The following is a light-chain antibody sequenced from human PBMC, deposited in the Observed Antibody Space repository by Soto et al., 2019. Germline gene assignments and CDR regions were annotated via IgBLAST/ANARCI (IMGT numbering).Light chain of an antibody. CDR1: QSVLYSSNNKNY. J-gene: IGKJ4*01. CDR3: QHYYTTPLT. V-gene: IGKV4-1*01. Sequence: DILMTQSPDSLAVSLGERATINCKSSQSVLYSSNNKNYLAWYQQKPGQPPKLLIYWASTRESGVPDRFSGSGSGTDFTLTISSLQAEDVAVYYCQHYYTTPLTFGGGTKVDIK. CDR2: WAS.